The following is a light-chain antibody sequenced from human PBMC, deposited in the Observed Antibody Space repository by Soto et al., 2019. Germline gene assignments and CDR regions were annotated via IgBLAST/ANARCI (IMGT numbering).Light chain of an antibody. CDR2: EVS. Sequence: QSALTQPASVSGSPGQSITISCTGTSSDVGSYNLVSWYQQHPAKAPKLMIYEVSKRPSGVSNRFSGSKSGNTASLTISGPQAEDEADYYCCSYAGSSTLVFGTGTKLTVL. CDR3: CSYAGSSTLV. CDR1: SSDVGSYNL. V-gene: IGLV2-23*02. J-gene: IGLJ1*01.